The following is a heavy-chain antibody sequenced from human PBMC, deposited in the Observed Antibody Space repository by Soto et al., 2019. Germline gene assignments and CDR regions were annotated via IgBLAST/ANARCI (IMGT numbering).Heavy chain of an antibody. J-gene: IGHJ6*03. D-gene: IGHD3-10*01. CDR2: INGYNGNT. CDR1: GYTFTSFG. Sequence: QGQLVQSGAEVKKPGASVKVSCKASGYTFTSFGISCVRQAPGEGLEWMGWINGYNGNTKYAQKFQGRVTMTSDTSTSTAYMELRSLRSDDTAVYYCAKEVSAWYNYFMDVWGKGTTVTVSS. V-gene: IGHV1-18*04. CDR3: AKEVSAWYNYFMDV.